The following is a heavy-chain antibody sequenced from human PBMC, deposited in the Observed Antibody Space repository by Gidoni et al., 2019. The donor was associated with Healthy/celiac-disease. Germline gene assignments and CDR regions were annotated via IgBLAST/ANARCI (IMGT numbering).Heavy chain of an antibody. CDR2: ISLDVGST. CDR1: GFTFDDYT. Sequence: EVQLVESGGVVVQPGGSLRISCAASGFTFDDYTMYWVRQAPGKGLEWVSLISLDVGSTYYADSVKGRFTISRDNSKNSLYLQMNSLRTEDTALYYCATSSAGTGGYFDLWGRGTLVTVSS. CDR3: ATSSAGTGGYFDL. J-gene: IGHJ2*01. V-gene: IGHV3-43*01. D-gene: IGHD6-25*01.